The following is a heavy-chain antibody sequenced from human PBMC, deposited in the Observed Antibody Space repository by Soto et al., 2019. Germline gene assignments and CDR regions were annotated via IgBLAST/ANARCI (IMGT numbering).Heavy chain of an antibody. J-gene: IGHJ5*02. CDR2: INPNSGGT. V-gene: IGHV1-2*04. Sequence: ASVKVSCKASGYTFTGYYMHWVRQAPGQGLEWMGWINPNSGGTNYAQKFQGWVTMTRDTPISTAYMELSRLRSDDTAVYYCARGTGYSSGNWFDPWGQGTLVTVSS. D-gene: IGHD6-19*01. CDR1: GYTFTGYY. CDR3: ARGTGYSSGNWFDP.